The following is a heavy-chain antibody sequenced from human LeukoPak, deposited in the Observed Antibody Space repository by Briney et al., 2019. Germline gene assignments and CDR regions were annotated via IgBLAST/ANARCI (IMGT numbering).Heavy chain of an antibody. CDR1: GYTLTELS. CDR3: ATGMDTAMAEPNDY. J-gene: IGHJ4*02. CDR2: FDPEDGET. V-gene: IGHV1-24*01. Sequence: ASVKVSCKVCGYTLTELSMHWVRQAPGKGLEWMGGFDPEDGETIYAQKFQGRVTMTEDTSTDTAYMELSSLRSEDTAVYYCATGMDTAMAEPNDYWGQGTLVTVSS. D-gene: IGHD5-18*01.